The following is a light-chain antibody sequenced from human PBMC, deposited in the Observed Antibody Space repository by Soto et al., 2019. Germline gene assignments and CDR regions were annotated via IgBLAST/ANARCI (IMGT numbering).Light chain of an antibody. V-gene: IGLV2-14*01. CDR1: SSDVGGYNY. Sequence: QSVLTQPASVSGSPGQSITISCTGTSSDVGGYNYVSWYQQHPGRAPKLMIYDVSNRPSGVSNRFSGSKSGNTASLTISGLQAEDEADYYCSSYTSISTPGRVFGPGTKVTVL. CDR2: DVS. J-gene: IGLJ1*01. CDR3: SSYTSISTPGRV.